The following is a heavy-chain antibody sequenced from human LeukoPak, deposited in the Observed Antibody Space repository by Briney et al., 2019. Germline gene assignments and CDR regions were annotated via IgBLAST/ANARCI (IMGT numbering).Heavy chain of an antibody. J-gene: IGHJ3*01. D-gene: IGHD5-12*01. V-gene: IGHV1-2*02. CDR1: VFAFTTYY. Sequence: ASVTVSFKSSVFAFTTYYIHWVRQAPAQGPEWMGWSNPNSGGTKYAQSFRDTIIITRDTSITTAYTEMSRMTSDETAMYYCRRDRAHVGTMVDVFDFWGQGTMVTVSS. CDR3: RRDRAHVGTMVDVFDF. CDR2: SNPNSGGT.